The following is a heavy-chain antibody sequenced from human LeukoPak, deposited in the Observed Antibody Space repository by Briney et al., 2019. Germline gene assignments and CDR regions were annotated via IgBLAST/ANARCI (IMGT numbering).Heavy chain of an antibody. D-gene: IGHD6-13*01. J-gene: IGHJ4*02. CDR3: ATDPVGGIAAAGSNY. CDR2: FDPEDGET. Sequence: GASVKVSCKVSGYTLTELSMHWVRQAPGKGLEWMGGFDPEDGETIYAQKSQGRVTMTEDTSTDTAYMELSSLRSEDTAVYYCATDPVGGIAAAGSNYWGQGTLVTVSS. CDR1: GYTLTELS. V-gene: IGHV1-24*01.